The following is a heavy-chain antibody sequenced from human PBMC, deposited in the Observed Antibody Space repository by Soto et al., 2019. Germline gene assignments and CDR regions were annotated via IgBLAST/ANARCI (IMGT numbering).Heavy chain of an antibody. CDR1: GFTFSSYE. J-gene: IGHJ4*02. CDR3: ARGVDGYAYEWYFDY. Sequence: EVQLVESGGGSVQPGGSLRLSCAASGFTFSSYEMNWVRQAPGEGLEWVSYISNSGSTIYCPDSVKGGFTISRDNAKISLYLQVNSLRAEHRTVYYCARGVDGYAYEWYFDYWAQGPLVTVSS. D-gene: IGHD5-12*01. CDR2: ISNSGSTI. V-gene: IGHV3-48*03.